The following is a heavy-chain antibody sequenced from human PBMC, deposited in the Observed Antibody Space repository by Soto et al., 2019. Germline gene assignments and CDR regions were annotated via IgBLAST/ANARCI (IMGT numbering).Heavy chain of an antibody. Sequence: EVQLLESGGGLVQPGGSLRLSCAASGCTLSSYAMSWVRQAPGKGLEWVSAISGSGGSTYYADSVKGRFTISRDNSKNTLYLQMNSLRAEDTAVYYCGKDRGVAVAGRPPFDIWGQGTMVTVSS. CDR1: GCTLSSYA. D-gene: IGHD6-19*01. V-gene: IGHV3-23*01. CDR3: GKDRGVAVAGRPPFDI. CDR2: ISGSGGST. J-gene: IGHJ3*02.